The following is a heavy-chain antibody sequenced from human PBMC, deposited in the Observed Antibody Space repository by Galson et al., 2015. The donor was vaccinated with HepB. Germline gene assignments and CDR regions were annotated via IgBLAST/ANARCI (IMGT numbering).Heavy chain of an antibody. Sequence: SLRLSCAASGFSFSGSPMHWVRQASGKGLEWVGRIRSNADSYATAYAVSVKGRFTISRDDSKNTAYLQMNSLKTEDTAVYYCTGWKDSVIPFDIWGQGTMVTVSS. CDR1: GFSFSGSP. V-gene: IGHV3-73*01. J-gene: IGHJ3*02. CDR2: IRSNADSYAT. CDR3: TGWKDSVIPFDI. D-gene: IGHD3-16*02.